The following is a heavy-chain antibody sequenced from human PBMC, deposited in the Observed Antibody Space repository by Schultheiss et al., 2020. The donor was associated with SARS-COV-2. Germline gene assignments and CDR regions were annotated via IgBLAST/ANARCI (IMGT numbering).Heavy chain of an antibody. Sequence: ASVKVSCKASGYTFTSYAMHWVRQAPGQGLEWMGWINPNSGGTNYAQKFQGRVTMTRDTSISTAYMELSRLRSDDTAVYYCARVCSSTSCHDYWGQGTLVTVSS. V-gene: IGHV1-2*02. CDR2: INPNSGGT. J-gene: IGHJ4*02. CDR3: ARVCSSTSCHDY. CDR1: GYTFTSYA. D-gene: IGHD2-2*01.